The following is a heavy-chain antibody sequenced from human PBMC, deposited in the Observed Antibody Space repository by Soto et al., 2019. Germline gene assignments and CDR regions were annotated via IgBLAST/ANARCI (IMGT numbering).Heavy chain of an antibody. V-gene: IGHV1-46*03. D-gene: IGHD2-8*02. CDR2: INPSGGST. CDR3: ARDPPGRGVQPGGYFAL. J-gene: IGHJ2*01. Sequence: QVQLVQSGAEVKKPGASVKVSCKASGYTFTSYYMHWVRQAPGQGLEWMGIINPSGGSTSYAQKSQGSFTMTGDTYTSTVYMELSSLRSEDPAVYYCARDPPGRGVQPGGYFALWGRGTLVTVSS. CDR1: GYTFTSYY.